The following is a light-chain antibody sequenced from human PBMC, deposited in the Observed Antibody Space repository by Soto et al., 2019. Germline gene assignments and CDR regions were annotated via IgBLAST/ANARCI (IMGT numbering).Light chain of an antibody. J-gene: IGKJ1*01. Sequence: DIVMTQSPATLSLSPGERATLSCRASQSVSSNLAWYQQKRGQAPRLLIYSASTRVSGIPARFSGSGSGTEFTLPISSLQSEDFLVYYCQQYNNWPQTFGQGTKVEIK. CDR1: QSVSSN. V-gene: IGKV3-15*01. CDR3: QQYNNWPQT. CDR2: SAS.